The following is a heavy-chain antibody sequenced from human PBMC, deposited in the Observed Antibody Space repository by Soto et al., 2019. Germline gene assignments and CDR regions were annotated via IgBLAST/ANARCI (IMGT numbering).Heavy chain of an antibody. J-gene: IGHJ6*02. CDR3: AFGEESRYYYYGMDV. CDR1: GYIFTDHC. V-gene: IGHV5-51*01. Sequence: GESLKISCKGSGYIFTDHCIVWVRQMAGKGLEWVGIICPGYSNIIYSPSVQGQVTISADMSISTAYLQWSSLKASDTAVYYCAFGEESRYYYYGMDVWGQGTTVTVSS. CDR2: ICPGYSNI. D-gene: IGHD3-10*01.